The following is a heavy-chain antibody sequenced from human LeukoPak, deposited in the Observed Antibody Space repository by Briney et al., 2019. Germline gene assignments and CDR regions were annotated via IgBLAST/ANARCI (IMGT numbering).Heavy chain of an antibody. V-gene: IGHV4-30-4*02. CDR1: GGSISSGDYY. Sequence: SETLSLTCTVSGGSISSGDYYWSWIRQPPGKGLEWIGYIYYSGSTYYNPSLKSRVTISVDTSKNQFSLKLSSVTAADTAVYYCARGGYSGWYWFDPWGQGTLVTVSS. CDR2: IYYSGST. J-gene: IGHJ5*02. CDR3: ARGGYSGWYWFDP. D-gene: IGHD6-19*01.